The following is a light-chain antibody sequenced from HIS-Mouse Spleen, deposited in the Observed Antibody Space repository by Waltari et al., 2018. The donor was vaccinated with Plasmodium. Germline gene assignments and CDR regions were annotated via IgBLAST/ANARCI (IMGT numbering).Light chain of an antibody. CDR3: CSYAGSYTLV. CDR1: SSDVGGYNY. Sequence: QSALTQPRSVTGSPGQSVTISCTGTSSDVGGYNYVSWYQQHPGKAPKLMIYDVRKRPSWVPARFSGSKSGNTASLPFSGRQAEDEADYYCCSYAGSYTLVFGGGTKLTVL. V-gene: IGLV2-11*01. J-gene: IGLJ2*01. CDR2: DVR.